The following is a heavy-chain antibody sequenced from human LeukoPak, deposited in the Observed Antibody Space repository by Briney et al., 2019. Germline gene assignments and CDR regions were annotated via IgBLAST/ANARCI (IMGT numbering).Heavy chain of an antibody. CDR2: IGGSGGRT. CDR1: GFTFSSHT. CDR3: AREGVAAAGTPGNYMDV. D-gene: IGHD6-13*01. V-gene: IGHV3-23*01. Sequence: GGSLRLSCAASGFTFSSHTMNWVRQAPGKGLEWVSAIGGSGGRTDYADSVKGRFTISRDNAKNSLYLQMNSLRAEDTAVYYCAREGVAAAGTPGNYMDVWGKGTTVTVSS. J-gene: IGHJ6*03.